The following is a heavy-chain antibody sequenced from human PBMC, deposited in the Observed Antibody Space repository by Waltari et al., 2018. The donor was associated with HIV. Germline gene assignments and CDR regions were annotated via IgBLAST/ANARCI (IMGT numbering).Heavy chain of an antibody. CDR2: IYSGGST. CDR1: GFTVSSNY. Sequence: EVQLVESGGGLVQPGGSLRLSCAASGFTVSSNYMSWVRQAPGKGLEWVSVIYSGGSTYYADSVKGRFTISRDNSKNTLYLQMNSLRAEDTAVYYCASIAYCGGDCYPRGMDVWGQGTTATVSS. V-gene: IGHV3-66*01. D-gene: IGHD2-21*02. J-gene: IGHJ6*02. CDR3: ASIAYCGGDCYPRGMDV.